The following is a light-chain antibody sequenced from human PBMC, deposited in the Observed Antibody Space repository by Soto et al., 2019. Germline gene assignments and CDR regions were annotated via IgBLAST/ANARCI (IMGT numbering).Light chain of an antibody. CDR1: SSNIGSYT. CDR3: AAWDDCWNALV. V-gene: IGLV1-44*01. J-gene: IGLJ2*01. Sequence: QSVLTQPPSASATPGPRVTISCSGSSSNIGSYTVKWYQQVSGTAPKLLIYDDDHRPSGVPDRFSGSKSGTSASLAISGLQSGDEADYYCAAWDDCWNALVFGGGTKLTVL. CDR2: DDD.